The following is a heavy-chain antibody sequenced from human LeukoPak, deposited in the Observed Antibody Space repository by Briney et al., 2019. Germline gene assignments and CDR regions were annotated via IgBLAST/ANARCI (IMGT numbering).Heavy chain of an antibody. V-gene: IGHV4-31*03. CDR2: IYYSGST. CDR1: GGSISSGGYY. J-gene: IGHJ2*01. D-gene: IGHD2-2*02. Sequence: SETLSLTCTVSGGSISSGGYYWSWIRQHPGKGLEWIGYIYYSGSTYYNPSLKSRVTISVDTSKNQFSLKLSSVTAADTAVYYCASDKVGGYCSSTRCYRPRPKGYFDLWGRGTLVTVSS. CDR3: ASDKVGGYCSSTRCYRPRPKGYFDL.